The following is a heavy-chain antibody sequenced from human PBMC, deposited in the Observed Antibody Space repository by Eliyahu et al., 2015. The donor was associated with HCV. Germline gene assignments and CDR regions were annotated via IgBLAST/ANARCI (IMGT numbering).Heavy chain of an antibody. CDR2: ITSSGNVV. CDR3: VGRGDDFWSGPNWFDP. CDR1: GFTFGDYY. J-gene: IGHJ5*02. V-gene: IGHV3-11*01. Sequence: QVQLVESGGGLVKPGGSLXLSCAASGFTFGDYYMTWIRQAPGKGLECISCITSSGNVVYYADSVKGRFTISRDNAKNSVSLQMNSLRIEDTAVYYCVGRGDDFWSGPNWFDPWGQGTLVTVSS. D-gene: IGHD3-3*01.